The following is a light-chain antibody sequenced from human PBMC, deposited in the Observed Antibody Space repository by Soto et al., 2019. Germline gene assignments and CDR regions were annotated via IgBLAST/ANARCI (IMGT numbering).Light chain of an antibody. V-gene: IGLV2-14*03. CDR3: SSYTGSSTLV. CDR1: SSDVGGYDY. Sequence: QSALTQPASVSGSPGQSITISCTGTSSDVGGYDYVSWYQHHPGIAPKLMIYDVSNRPSGVSNRFSGSKSGNTASLTISGLQAEDEADYYCSSYTGSSTLVFGGGTKLTVL. J-gene: IGLJ2*01. CDR2: DVS.